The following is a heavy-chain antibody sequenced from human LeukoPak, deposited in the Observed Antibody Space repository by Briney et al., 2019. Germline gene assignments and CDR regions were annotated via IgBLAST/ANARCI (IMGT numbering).Heavy chain of an antibody. J-gene: IGHJ3*02. CDR3: ARYRAFDI. CDR2: INDSGST. Sequence: SETLSLTCNVFGDSMNNYYWSWIRQPPGKGLEWIGNINDSGSTNSNPSLKSRVTISVDTSKNQFSLKLSSVTAADTAVYYCARYRAFDIWGQGTMVTVSS. V-gene: IGHV4-59*01. CDR1: GDSMNNYY.